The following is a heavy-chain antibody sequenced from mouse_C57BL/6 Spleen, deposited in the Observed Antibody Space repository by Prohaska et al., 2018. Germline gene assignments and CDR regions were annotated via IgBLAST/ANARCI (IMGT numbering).Heavy chain of an antibody. Sequence: QVQLQQPGAELVKPGASVKLSCKASGYTFTSYWMQWVKQRPGQGLEWIGEIDPSDSYTNYNQKFKGKATLTVDTSSSTAYMQLSSLTSEDSAVYYCAIPPYYYDSGGFAYWGQGTLVTVSA. D-gene: IGHD1-1*01. J-gene: IGHJ3*01. V-gene: IGHV1-50*01. CDR1: GYTFTSYW. CDR2: IDPSDSYT. CDR3: AIPPYYYDSGGFAY.